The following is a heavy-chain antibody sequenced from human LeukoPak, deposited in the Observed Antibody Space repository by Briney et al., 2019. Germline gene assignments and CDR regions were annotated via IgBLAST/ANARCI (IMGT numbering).Heavy chain of an antibody. CDR3: AKEGPFSAIFGVVIRAFDY. Sequence: GGSLRLSCAASGFTFSSYGMHWVRQAPGKGLEWVAVISYDGSNKYYADSVKGRFTNSRDNSKNTLYLQMNSLRAEDTAVYYCAKEGPFSAIFGVVIRAFDYWGQGTLVTVSS. CDR2: ISYDGSNK. V-gene: IGHV3-30*18. D-gene: IGHD3-3*01. CDR1: GFTFSSYG. J-gene: IGHJ4*02.